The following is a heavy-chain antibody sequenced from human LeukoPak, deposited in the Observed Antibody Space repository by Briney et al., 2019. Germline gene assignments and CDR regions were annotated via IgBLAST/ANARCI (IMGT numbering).Heavy chain of an antibody. D-gene: IGHD2-15*01. CDR3: ARSIVVVVAATTFFDY. CDR1: GFTFSSYW. V-gene: IGHV3-7*01. J-gene: IGHJ4*02. CDR2: IKQDGSEK. Sequence: GGSLRLSCAASGFTFSSYWMSWVRQAPGKGLEWVANIKQDGSEKYYVDSVKGRFTISRDNAKNSLYLQMNGLRAEDTAVYYCARSIVVVVAATTFFDYWGQGTLVTVSS.